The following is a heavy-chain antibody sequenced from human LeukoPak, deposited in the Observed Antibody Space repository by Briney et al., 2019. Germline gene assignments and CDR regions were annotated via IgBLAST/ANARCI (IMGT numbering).Heavy chain of an antibody. Sequence: SETLSLTCTVSGGSISSSSYYWGWIRQPPGKGLEWIGSIYYSGSTYYNPSLKSRVTISVDTSKSQFSLKLSSVTAADTAVYYCARRIVVTRGFDYWGQGTLVTVSS. V-gene: IGHV4-39*01. CDR3: ARRIVVTRGFDY. CDR1: GGSISSSSYY. D-gene: IGHD4-23*01. J-gene: IGHJ4*02. CDR2: IYYSGST.